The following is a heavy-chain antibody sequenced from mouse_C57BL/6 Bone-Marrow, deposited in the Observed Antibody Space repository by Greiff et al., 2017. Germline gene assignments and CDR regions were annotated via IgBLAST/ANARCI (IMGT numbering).Heavy chain of an antibody. J-gene: IGHJ4*01. Sequence: EVKLMESGGGLVKPGRSLKLSCAASGFTFSDYGMHWVRQAPEKGLEWVAYLSSGSSTIYYADTVKGRFTIARDNAKNTLFLQMTSLRSEDTAMYYCARKALYGSIIYYYAMDYWGQGTSVTVSS. CDR3: ARKALYGSIIYYYAMDY. D-gene: IGHD1-1*01. CDR2: LSSGSSTI. CDR1: GFTFSDYG. V-gene: IGHV5-17*01.